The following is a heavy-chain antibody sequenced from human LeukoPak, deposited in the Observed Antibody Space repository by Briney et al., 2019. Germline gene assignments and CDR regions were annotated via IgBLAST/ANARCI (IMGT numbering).Heavy chain of an antibody. J-gene: IGHJ5*02. CDR1: GDSISNYY. CDR2: IYHSGST. CDR3: ARVGDTSSWYAWFDP. V-gene: IGHV4-59*01. D-gene: IGHD6-13*01. Sequence: SETLSLTCTVSGDSISNYYWSWTRQPPGKGLEWIGYIYHSGSTKYNPSLKSRVTISIDTSKHQFSLKLSSVTAADTAMYYCARVGDTSSWYAWFDPWGQGTLVTVSS.